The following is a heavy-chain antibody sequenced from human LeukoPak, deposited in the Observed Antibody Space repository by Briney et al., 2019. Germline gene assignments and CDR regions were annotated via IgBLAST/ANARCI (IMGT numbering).Heavy chain of an antibody. CDR3: ARGLRYSSGWPYFQH. D-gene: IGHD6-19*01. CDR2: INHSGST. J-gene: IGHJ1*01. Sequence: PSETLSLTCAVYGGSFSGYYWSWIRQPPGRGLEWIGEINHSGSTNYNPSLKSRVTISVDTSKNQFSLKLGSVTAADTAVYYCARGLRYSSGWPYFQHWGQGTLVTVSS. CDR1: GGSFSGYY. V-gene: IGHV4-34*01.